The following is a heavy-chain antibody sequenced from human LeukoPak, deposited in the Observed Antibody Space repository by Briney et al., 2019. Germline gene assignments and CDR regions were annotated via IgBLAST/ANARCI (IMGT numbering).Heavy chain of an antibody. D-gene: IGHD1-26*01. CDR1: GGSISSGSYY. Sequence: SETLSLTCTVSGGSISSGSYYWSWIRQPAGKGLEWIGHIYTSGSTNYNPFLKSRVTISIDTSKNLFSLKLSSVTAADTAVYYCARDKGIVGATNEPDAFDIWGQGTVVTVSS. J-gene: IGHJ3*02. CDR3: ARDKGIVGATNEPDAFDI. V-gene: IGHV4-61*09. CDR2: IYTSGST.